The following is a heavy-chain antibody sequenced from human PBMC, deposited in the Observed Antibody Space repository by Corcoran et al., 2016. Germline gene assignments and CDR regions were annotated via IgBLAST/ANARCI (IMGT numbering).Heavy chain of an antibody. CDR1: GFTFRNYG. Sequence: QVQLVESGGGVVQPGRSLRLSCAASGFTFRNYGMHWVRKAPGKGLEWVTFIWYDGSNKYYVDSVEGRFTISRDNSKNTLSLQMNSLRAEDTAIYFCARDRDSSYYDLWGRGTLVTVSS. V-gene: IGHV3-33*01. CDR3: ARDRDSSYYDL. CDR2: IWYDGSNK. J-gene: IGHJ2*01. D-gene: IGHD2-15*01.